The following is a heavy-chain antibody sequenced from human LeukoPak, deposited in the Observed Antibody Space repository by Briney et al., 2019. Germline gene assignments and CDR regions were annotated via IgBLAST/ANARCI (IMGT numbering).Heavy chain of an antibody. CDR1: GYTFTGYY. J-gene: IGHJ5*02. D-gene: IGHD1-14*01. CDR3: ARDPGMGWFDP. Sequence: ASVKVSCKASGYTFTGYYMHWVRQAPGQGLEWMGWINPNSAGTNSAQKFQGRVTMTRETSISTAYMELTRLRSDDTAVYYCARDPGMGWFDPWGQGTLVTVSS. CDR2: INPNSAGT. V-gene: IGHV1-2*02.